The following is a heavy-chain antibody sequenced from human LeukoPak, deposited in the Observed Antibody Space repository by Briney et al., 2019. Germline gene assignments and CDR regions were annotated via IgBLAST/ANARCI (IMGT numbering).Heavy chain of an antibody. V-gene: IGHV3-73*01. Sequence: GGSPRLACAASGFTFSGSAIHWVRQSSGKGLEWVGQIDKKDKGYATATAYAASVKGRFTISRDDSINTAYLQMKSLKTEDTALYYCTRDSGTYNWFDTSGPGTLVTVSS. CDR2: IDKKDKGYATAT. CDR1: GFTFSGSA. CDR3: TRDSGTYNWFDT. J-gene: IGHJ5*02. D-gene: IGHD1-26*01.